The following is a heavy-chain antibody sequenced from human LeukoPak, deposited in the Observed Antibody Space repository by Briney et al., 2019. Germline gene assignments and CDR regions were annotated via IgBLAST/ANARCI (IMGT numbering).Heavy chain of an antibody. CDR2: TYYRSRWSN. V-gene: IGHV6-1*01. CDR1: GDSVSNNIAT. Sequence: QTLSLTCAISGDSVSNNIATWNWVRQSPSRGLEWLGRTYYRSRWSNDYAISVKGRITINPDTSRNQFSLQLNSVTPEDTAVYYCVRDSDDYYWALDFWGQGTPVTVSS. CDR3: VRDSDDYYWALDF. J-gene: IGHJ4*02. D-gene: IGHD3-10*01.